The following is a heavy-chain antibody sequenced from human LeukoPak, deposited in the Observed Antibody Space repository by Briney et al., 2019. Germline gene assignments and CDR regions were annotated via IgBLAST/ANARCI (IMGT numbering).Heavy chain of an antibody. CDR3: ARDITVTPDY. J-gene: IGHJ4*02. CDR2: ISSSSSYI. V-gene: IGHV3-21*01. Sequence: AGGSLRLSCAASGFTFSSYSMNWVRQAPGKGPEWVSSISSSSSYIYYADSVKGRFTISRDNAMNSLYLQMNSLRAEDTAVYYCARDITVTPDYWGQGTLVTVSS. CDR1: GFTFSSYS. D-gene: IGHD4-17*01.